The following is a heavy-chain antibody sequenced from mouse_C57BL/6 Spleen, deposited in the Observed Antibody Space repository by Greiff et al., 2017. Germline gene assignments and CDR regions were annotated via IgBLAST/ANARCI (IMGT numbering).Heavy chain of an antibody. J-gene: IGHJ3*01. CDR2: IDPENGDT. Sequence: VQLQQSGAELVRPGASVKLSCTASGFNIKDDYMHWVKQRPEQGLEWIGWIDPENGDTEYASKFQGKATITADTSSNTAYLQLSSLTSEDTAVYYCTNGPWFACWGQGTLVTVSA. V-gene: IGHV14-4*01. CDR1: GFNIKDDY. CDR3: TNGPWFAC.